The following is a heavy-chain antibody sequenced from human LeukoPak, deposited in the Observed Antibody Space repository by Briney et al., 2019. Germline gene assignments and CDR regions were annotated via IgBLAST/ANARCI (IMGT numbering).Heavy chain of an antibody. D-gene: IGHD5-24*01. CDR2: IVVGSGNT. V-gene: IGHV1-58*01. Sequence: GASVKVSCKASGFTLTTSAVQWVRQARGQRLEWIGRIVVGSGNTDHAQKFQGRLTITRDISTSTAYMELSSLTSDGTAVYYCARDPDRDGYSHFDYWGQGTLVTVSS. CDR1: GFTLTTSA. J-gene: IGHJ4*02. CDR3: ARDPDRDGYSHFDY.